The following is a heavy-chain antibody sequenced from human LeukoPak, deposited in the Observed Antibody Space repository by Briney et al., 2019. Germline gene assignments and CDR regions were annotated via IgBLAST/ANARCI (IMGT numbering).Heavy chain of an antibody. J-gene: IGHJ4*02. D-gene: IGHD2-15*01. CDR2: ISWNSGSI. V-gene: IGHV3-9*01. CDR1: GFTFDDYA. Sequence: PGRSLRLSCAASGFTFDDYAMHWVRQAPGKGLEWVSGISWNSGSIGYADSVKGRFTISRDNAKNSLYLQMNSLRAEDTALYYCAKSSKLVAGYFDYWGQGTLVTVSS. CDR3: AKSSKLVAGYFDY.